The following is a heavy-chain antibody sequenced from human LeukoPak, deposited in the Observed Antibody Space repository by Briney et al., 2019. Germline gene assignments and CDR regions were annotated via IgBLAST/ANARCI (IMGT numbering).Heavy chain of an antibody. D-gene: IGHD3-16*02. CDR2: INHSGST. CDR3: ARRIVDYVWGSYRPKPPLNWYFDL. CDR1: GGSFSGYY. J-gene: IGHJ2*01. V-gene: IGHV4-34*01. Sequence: SETLSLTCAVYGGSFSGYYWSWIRQPPGKGLEWIGEINHSGSTYYNPSLKSRVTISVDTSKNQFSLKLSSVTAADTAVYYCARRIVDYVWGSYRPKPPLNWYFDLWGRGTLVTVSS.